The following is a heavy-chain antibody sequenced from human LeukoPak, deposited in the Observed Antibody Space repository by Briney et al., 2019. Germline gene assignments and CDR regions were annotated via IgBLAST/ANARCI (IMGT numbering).Heavy chain of an antibody. V-gene: IGHV6-1*01. CDR1: GDSVSRISVA. J-gene: IGHJ6*02. CDR3: SLARSEYHYGMDV. Sequence: SQTLSLTCAISGDSVSRISVAWNWIRQSPSRGLEWLGRTYYRSKWYYEYAVSVKSRINISPDTSKNQFSLQLTSVTPEDTAMYYCSLARSEYHYGMDVWGQGTTVTVSS. CDR2: TYYRSKWYY.